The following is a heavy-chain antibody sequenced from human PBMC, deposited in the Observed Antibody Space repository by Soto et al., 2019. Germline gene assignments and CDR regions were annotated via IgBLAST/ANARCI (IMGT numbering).Heavy chain of an antibody. CDR1: GGSVYIAVDY. D-gene: IGHD2-21*01. J-gene: IGHJ6*02. CDR3: SASCVGCGGFNYSGMAV. V-gene: IGHV4-31*02. Sequence: TSWTLDLGCTLSGGSVYIAVDYVRWNRQHPGKGLEWIGYIYYSGSTYYNPSLKSRVTISVDTSKNQFSLKLSSVTAADTAVYYCSASCVGCGGFNYSGMAVRRHGTTDTGS. CDR2: IYYSGST.